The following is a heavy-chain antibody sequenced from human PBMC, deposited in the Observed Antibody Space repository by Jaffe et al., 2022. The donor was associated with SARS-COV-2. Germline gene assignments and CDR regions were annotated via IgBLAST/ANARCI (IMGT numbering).Heavy chain of an antibody. CDR3: ARDPEQWLVLWGTYSPFDY. D-gene: IGHD6-19*01. V-gene: IGHV1-3*01. Sequence: QVQLVQSGAEVKKPGAPVKISCKASGYTFRSYSIHWVRQAPGQGLEWVGSINADSGKTKYSEILKTRVTITRNTTANTAYMELNGLTSEDTAVYYCARDPEQWLVLWGTYSPFDYWGQGSLVTVSS. J-gene: IGHJ4*02. CDR1: GYTFRSYS. CDR2: INADSGKT.